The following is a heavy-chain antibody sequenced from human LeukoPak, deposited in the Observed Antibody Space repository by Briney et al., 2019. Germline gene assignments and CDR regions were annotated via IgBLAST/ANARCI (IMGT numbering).Heavy chain of an antibody. CDR3: AKKTGITGYAFDI. D-gene: IGHD1/OR15-1a*01. Sequence: AGGSLRLSCAASGFSFSSYGMHWVRQAPGKGLEWVAFIRYDGSNKYYADSVKGRFTISRDNSKNTLYLQMNSLRAEYTAVYHCAKKTGITGYAFDIWGQGTMATVSS. CDR2: IRYDGSNK. J-gene: IGHJ3*02. CDR1: GFSFSSYG. V-gene: IGHV3-30*02.